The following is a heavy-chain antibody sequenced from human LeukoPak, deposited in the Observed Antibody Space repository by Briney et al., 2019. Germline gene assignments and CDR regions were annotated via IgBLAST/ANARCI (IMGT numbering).Heavy chain of an antibody. J-gene: IGHJ4*02. CDR1: GFTFTSSS. CDR2: IVVGSGNT. D-gene: IGHD3-10*01. V-gene: IGHV1-58*01. Sequence: GASVKVSCKASGFTFTSSSVQWVRQARGQHLEWIGWIVVGSGNTNYEQKFQERVTIITDKFTSPAYTELSGLRSEDTAVYYCAAAFGRWSAGAFDYWGQGTLVTVSS. CDR3: AAAFGRWSAGAFDY.